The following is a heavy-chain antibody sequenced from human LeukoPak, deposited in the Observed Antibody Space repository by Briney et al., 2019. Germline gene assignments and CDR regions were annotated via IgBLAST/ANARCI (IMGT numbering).Heavy chain of an antibody. CDR3: AKDILGSSGEGFDP. Sequence: PGGSLRLSCAASGFTFDDYAMHWVRQAPGKGLEWVSGINWNSGSIGYADSVKGRFTISRDNAKNSLYLQMNSLRAEDTALYYCAKDILGSSGEGFDPWGQGTLVTVSS. V-gene: IGHV3-9*01. D-gene: IGHD6-19*01. CDR2: INWNSGSI. CDR1: GFTFDDYA. J-gene: IGHJ5*02.